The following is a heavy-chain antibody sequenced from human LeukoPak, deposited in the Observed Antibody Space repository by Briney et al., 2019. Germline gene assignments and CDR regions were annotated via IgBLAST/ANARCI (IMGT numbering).Heavy chain of an antibody. CDR2: IYTSGST. J-gene: IGHJ4*02. CDR1: GGSISSGSHY. Sequence: SETLSLTCTVSGGSISSGSHYWSWIRQPAGKGLEWIGRIYTSGSTNYNPSLKSRVTISVDTSKNQFSLKLSSVTAADTAVYYCAREDTYYDILTGYYTSGYFDYWGQGTLVTVSS. D-gene: IGHD3-9*01. V-gene: IGHV4-61*02. CDR3: AREDTYYDILTGYYTSGYFDY.